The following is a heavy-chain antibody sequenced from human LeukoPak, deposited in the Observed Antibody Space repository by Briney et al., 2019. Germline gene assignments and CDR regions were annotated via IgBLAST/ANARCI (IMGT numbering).Heavy chain of an antibody. Sequence: SETLSLTXAVYGGSFSGYYWSWIRQPPGKGLEWIGEINHSGSTNYNPSLKSRVTISVDTSKNQFSLKLSSVTAADTAVYYCARTSSGSHDYWGQGTLVTVSS. CDR3: ARTSSGSHDY. CDR2: INHSGST. J-gene: IGHJ4*02. CDR1: GGSFSGYY. D-gene: IGHD3-10*01. V-gene: IGHV4-34*01.